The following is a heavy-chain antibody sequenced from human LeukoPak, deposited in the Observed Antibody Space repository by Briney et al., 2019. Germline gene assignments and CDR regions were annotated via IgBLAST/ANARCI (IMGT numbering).Heavy chain of an antibody. CDR2: ISYDGSNK. CDR3: AKLSSSSTSSQTIDY. CDR1: GFIFSNYG. J-gene: IGHJ4*02. D-gene: IGHD2-2*01. Sequence: GGSLRLSCAASGFIFSNYGMHWVRQAPGKGLEWVAVISYDGSNKYYADSVKGRFTISRDNSKNTLYLQMNSLRAEDTAVYYCAKLSSSSTSSQTIDYWGQGTLVTVSS. V-gene: IGHV3-30*18.